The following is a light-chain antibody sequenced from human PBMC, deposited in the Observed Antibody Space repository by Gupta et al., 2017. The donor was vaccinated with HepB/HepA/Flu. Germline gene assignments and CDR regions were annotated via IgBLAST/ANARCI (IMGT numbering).Light chain of an antibody. V-gene: IGKV1-39*01. J-gene: IGKJ4*01. Sequence: DIQMTKSPSSLSASVGDRITLTCRASQSISRYLHWYQQRPGKAPKLLIYMASSLQSGVPSRFSGSGSGTDFTLTISSLQPEDFASYYCQQSFSAPLTFGGGTKVEIK. CDR2: MAS. CDR3: QQSFSAPLT. CDR1: QSISRY.